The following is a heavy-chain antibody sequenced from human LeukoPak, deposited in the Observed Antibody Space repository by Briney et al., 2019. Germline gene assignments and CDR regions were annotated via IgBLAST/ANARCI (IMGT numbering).Heavy chain of an antibody. CDR3: ARDYYGSGSYLPNWFDP. D-gene: IGHD3-10*01. V-gene: IGHV1-3*01. CDR1: GYTFTSYG. J-gene: IGHJ5*02. Sequence: ASVKVSCKASGYTFTSYGISWVRQAPGQRLEWMGWINAGNGNTKYSQKFQGRVTITRDTSASTAYMELSSLRSEDTAVYYCARDYYGSGSYLPNWFDPWGQGSLVTVSS. CDR2: INAGNGNT.